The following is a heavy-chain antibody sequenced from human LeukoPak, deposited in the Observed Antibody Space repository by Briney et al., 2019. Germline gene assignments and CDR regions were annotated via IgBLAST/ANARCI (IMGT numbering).Heavy chain of an antibody. V-gene: IGHV4-31*03. CDR3: ARGHASLLSEYYMDV. Sequence: PSETLSLTCSVSGGSIRSGGSYWSWIRQHPGKGLEWIGFIHYTGSTWYNPSLKSRVSILVDTSKNQFSLKLRSVTAADTAVYYCARGHASLLSEYYMDVWGKGTTVTVSS. J-gene: IGHJ6*03. D-gene: IGHD2/OR15-2a*01. CDR1: GGSIRSGGSY. CDR2: IHYTGST.